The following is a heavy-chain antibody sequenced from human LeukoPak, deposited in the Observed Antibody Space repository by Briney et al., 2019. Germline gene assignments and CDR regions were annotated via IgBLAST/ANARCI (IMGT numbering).Heavy chain of an antibody. CDR2: IYPGDSDT. CDR3: VHVGGGLVGADLYYFDY. Sequence: PGESLKISCEGSGYSFTSYWIGWVRQMPGKGLEWMGIIYPGDSDTRYSPSFQGQVTISADKSISTAYLQWSSLKASDTAMYYCVHVGGGLVGADLYYFDYWGQGTLVTVSS. D-gene: IGHD1-26*01. V-gene: IGHV5-51*01. CDR1: GYSFTSYW. J-gene: IGHJ4*02.